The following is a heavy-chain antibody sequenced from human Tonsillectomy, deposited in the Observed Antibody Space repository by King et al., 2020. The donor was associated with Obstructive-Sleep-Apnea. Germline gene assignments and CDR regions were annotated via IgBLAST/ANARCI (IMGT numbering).Heavy chain of an antibody. CDR2: IRYDGSNK. CDR3: ATLSGTTSGAFDI. D-gene: IGHD1-20*01. CDR1: GFSFNNYG. Sequence: VQLVESGGGVVQPGRSLRLSCVASGFSFNNYGIHWVRQIPGKGLEWVTFIRYDGSNKEYADSVKGRFTISRDNSKNTLYVQMNSLRTEDTAVYYCATLSGTTSGAFDIWGQGKMVTVSS. J-gene: IGHJ3*02. V-gene: IGHV3-30*02.